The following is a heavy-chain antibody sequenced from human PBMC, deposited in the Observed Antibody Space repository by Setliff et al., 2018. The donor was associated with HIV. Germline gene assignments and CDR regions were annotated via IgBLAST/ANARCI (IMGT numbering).Heavy chain of an antibody. CDR2: ISYDGNNK. Sequence: GGSLRLSCAASGFIFSNYAMHWVRQAPGKGLEWVAVISYDGNNKYYADSVKGRFTVSRGNSKNTLYLQMNSLRAEDTAVYYCAKEPTYYYDSSGPHDAFDIWGQGTMVTVSS. V-gene: IGHV3-30*04. J-gene: IGHJ3*02. CDR3: AKEPTYYYDSSGPHDAFDI. D-gene: IGHD3-22*01. CDR1: GFIFSNYA.